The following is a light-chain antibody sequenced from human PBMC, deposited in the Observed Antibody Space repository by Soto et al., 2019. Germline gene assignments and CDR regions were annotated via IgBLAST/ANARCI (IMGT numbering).Light chain of an antibody. CDR2: EVT. Sequence: QPVLTQPASVSGSPGQSITISCTGTSNDVGAYDYVSWYQQHPGKAPKLIIYEVTYRPSGVSNRFSGSQSGNTASLTISGLQAEDEADYYCSSYRGSSTLTFGGGTKVTVL. V-gene: IGLV2-14*01. CDR3: SSYRGSSTLT. CDR1: SNDVGAYDY. J-gene: IGLJ2*01.